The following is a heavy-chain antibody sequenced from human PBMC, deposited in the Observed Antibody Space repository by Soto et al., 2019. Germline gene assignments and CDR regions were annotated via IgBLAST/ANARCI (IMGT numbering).Heavy chain of an antibody. D-gene: IGHD2-15*01. CDR2: IIPIFGTA. V-gene: IGHV1-69*01. CDR1: GGTFSSYA. J-gene: IGHJ6*02. Sequence: QVQLVQSGAEVKKPGSSVKVSCKASGGTFSSYAISWVRQAPGQGLEWMGGIIPIFGTANYAQKFQGRVTITADESTSTAYMELSSLRSEDTAVYYCTTDCSGGSCYPGAYYKYYGMDVWGQGTTVTVSS. CDR3: TTDCSGGSCYPGAYYKYYGMDV.